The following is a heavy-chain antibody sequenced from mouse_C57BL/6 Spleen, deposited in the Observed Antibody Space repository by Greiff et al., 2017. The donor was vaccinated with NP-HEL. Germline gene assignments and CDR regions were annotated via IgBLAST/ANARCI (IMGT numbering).Heavy chain of an antibody. D-gene: IGHD2-2*01. CDR2: INYDGSST. Sequence: DVQLVESEGGLVQPGSSMKLSCTASGFTFSDYYMAWVRQVPEKGLEWVANINYDGSSTYYLDSLKSRFIISRDNAKNILYLQMSSLKSEDTATYYCARDYGYGGGYFDVWGTGTTVTVSS. J-gene: IGHJ1*03. CDR1: GFTFSDYY. V-gene: IGHV5-16*01. CDR3: ARDYGYGGGYFDV.